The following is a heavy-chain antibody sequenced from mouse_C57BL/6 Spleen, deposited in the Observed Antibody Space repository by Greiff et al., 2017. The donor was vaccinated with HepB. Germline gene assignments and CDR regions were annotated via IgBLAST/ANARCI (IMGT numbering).Heavy chain of an antibody. D-gene: IGHD2-3*01. CDR3: ARHYDVDMGMEY. J-gene: IGHJ4*01. CDR2: ISSGGSYT. Sequence: DVQLVESGGDLVKPGGSLKLSCAASGFTFSSYGMSWVRQTPDKRLEWVATISSGGSYTYYPDSVKGRFTISRDNAKNTLYLQMSSLKSEDTAMYYCARHYDVDMGMEYWGQGTPVTVSS. CDR1: GFTFSSYG. V-gene: IGHV5-6*01.